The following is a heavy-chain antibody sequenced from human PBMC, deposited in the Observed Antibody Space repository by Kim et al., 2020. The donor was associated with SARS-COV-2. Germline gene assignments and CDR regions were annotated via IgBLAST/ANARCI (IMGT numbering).Heavy chain of an antibody. CDR2: IYYSGST. CDR1: GGSISSYY. D-gene: IGHD6-13*01. J-gene: IGHJ4*02. CDR3: ARSQYSSSSPVPFDY. V-gene: IGHV4-59*01. Sequence: SETLSLTCTVSGGSISSYYWSWIRQPPGKGLEWIGYIYYSGSTNYNPSLKSRVTISVDTSKNQFSLKLSSVTAADTAVYYCARSQYSSSSPVPFDYWGQGTLVTVSS.